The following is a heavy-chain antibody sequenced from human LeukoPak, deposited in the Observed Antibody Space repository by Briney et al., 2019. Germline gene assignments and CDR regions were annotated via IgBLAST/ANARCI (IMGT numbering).Heavy chain of an antibody. D-gene: IGHD2-21*01. CDR3: ARDRNYNCGGDCYTFDY. CDR2: IIPIFGTA. V-gene: IGHV1-69*01. CDR1: GGTFSSYA. Sequence: SVKVSCKASGGTFSSYAISWVRQAPGQGLEWMGGIIPIFGTANYTQKFQGRVTITADESTSTAYMELSSLRSEDTAVYYCARDRNYNCGGDCYTFDYWGQGTLVTVSS. J-gene: IGHJ4*02.